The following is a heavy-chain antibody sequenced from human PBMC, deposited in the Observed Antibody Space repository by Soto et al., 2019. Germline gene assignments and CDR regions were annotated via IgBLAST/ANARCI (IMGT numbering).Heavy chain of an antibody. V-gene: IGHV4-31*03. CDR3: ARSVDP. CDR2: IFYSGTT. Sequence: PSETLSLTCTVSGVSISSGGYYWSWIRQHPGKGLEWIGYIFYSGTTYYNPSLKSRVTISVDTSKNQFSLKLSSVTAEDTAVYYCARSVDPWGQGTLVTVSS. J-gene: IGHJ5*02. CDR1: GVSISSGGYY.